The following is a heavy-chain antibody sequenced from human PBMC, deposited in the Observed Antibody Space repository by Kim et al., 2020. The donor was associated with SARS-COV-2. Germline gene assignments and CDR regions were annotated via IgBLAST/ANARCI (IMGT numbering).Heavy chain of an antibody. CDR1: GFTFSSYG. V-gene: IGHV3-30*18. D-gene: IGHD3-10*01. Sequence: GGSLRLSCAASGFTFSSYGMHWVRQAPGKGLEWVAVISYDGSNKYYADSVKGRFTISRDNSKNTLYLQMNSLRAEDTAVYYCAKDGVHIGITMVRGVLGYWGQGTLVTVSS. J-gene: IGHJ4*02. CDR3: AKDGVHIGITMVRGVLGY. CDR2: ISYDGSNK.